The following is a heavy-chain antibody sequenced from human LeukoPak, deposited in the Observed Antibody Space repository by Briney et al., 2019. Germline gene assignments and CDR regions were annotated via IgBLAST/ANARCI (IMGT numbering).Heavy chain of an antibody. J-gene: IGHJ4*02. Sequence: PGGPLRLSCAASGFTFSGYYMSWIRQAPGKGLEWVSCIYSSSSGYTNYADSVKGRFTISRDNAKNSLYLQMDGLRAEDTAVYYCARDRGAVAATWFDYWGQGTLVT. V-gene: IGHV3-11*05. CDR2: IYSSSSGYT. CDR3: ARDRGAVAATWFDY. D-gene: IGHD6-19*01. CDR1: GFTFSGYY.